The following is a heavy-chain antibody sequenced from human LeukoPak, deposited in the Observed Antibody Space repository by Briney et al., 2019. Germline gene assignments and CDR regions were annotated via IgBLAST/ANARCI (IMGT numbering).Heavy chain of an antibody. Sequence: GGSLRLSCAASGFTFSSYGMHWVRQAPGKGLEWVAFIRYDGSNKYYADSVKGRFTISRDNSKNTLYLQMNSPRAEDTAVYYCAKDPSSGWLNAEYFQHWGQGTLVTVSS. CDR2: IRYDGSNK. D-gene: IGHD6-19*01. CDR1: GFTFSSYG. CDR3: AKDPSSGWLNAEYFQH. V-gene: IGHV3-30*02. J-gene: IGHJ1*01.